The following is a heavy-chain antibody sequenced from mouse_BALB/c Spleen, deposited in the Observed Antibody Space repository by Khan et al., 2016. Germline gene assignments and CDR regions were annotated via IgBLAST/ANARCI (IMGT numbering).Heavy chain of an antibody. D-gene: IGHD2-1*01. Sequence: EVELVESGPGLVKPSQSLSLTCTVTGYSITNDYSWNWIRHFPGNKLEWMGYIHYSGITIYNPSLKSRISITRDTSKNQFFLQLNSVTSEEPATYFSATAGCAFRNRYYFDYWGQGTTLTVSS. CDR3: ATAGCAFRNRYYFDY. CDR1: GYSITNDYS. V-gene: IGHV3-2*02. CDR2: IHYSGIT. J-gene: IGHJ2*01.